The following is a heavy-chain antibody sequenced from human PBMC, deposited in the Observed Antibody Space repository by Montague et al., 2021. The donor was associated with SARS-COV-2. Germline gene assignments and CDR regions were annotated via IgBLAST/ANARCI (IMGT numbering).Heavy chain of an antibody. CDR2: INHSGST. D-gene: IGHD3-22*01. Sequence: ETLSLTSAVYGGSFSGYYWSWIRQPPGKGLEWIGEINHSGSTNYNPSXKSRVTISVDTSKNQFSLKLSSVTAADTAVYYCARRPHYYDSSGYYYPGPQRYYFDYWGQGTLVTVSS. CDR1: GGSFSGYY. J-gene: IGHJ4*02. CDR3: ARRPHYYDSSGYYYPGPQRYYFDY. V-gene: IGHV4-34*01.